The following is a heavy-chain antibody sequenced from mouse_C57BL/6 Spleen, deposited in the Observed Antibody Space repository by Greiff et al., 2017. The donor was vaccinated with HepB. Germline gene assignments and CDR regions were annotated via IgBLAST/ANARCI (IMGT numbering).Heavy chain of an antibody. D-gene: IGHD1-1*01. V-gene: IGHV1-50*01. Sequence: VQLQQSGAELVKPGASVKLSCKASGYTFTSYWMQWVKQRPGQGLEWIGEIDPSDSYTNYNQKFKGKATLTVDTSSSTAYMQLSSLTSEDSAVYYCGRYRAITTVVSMDYWGQGTSVTVSS. CDR2: IDPSDSYT. CDR3: GRYRAITTVVSMDY. J-gene: IGHJ4*01. CDR1: GYTFTSYW.